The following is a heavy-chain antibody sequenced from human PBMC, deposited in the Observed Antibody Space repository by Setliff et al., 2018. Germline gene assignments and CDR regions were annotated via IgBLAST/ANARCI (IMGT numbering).Heavy chain of an antibody. D-gene: IGHD3-22*01. CDR2: INHSGST. Sequence: SETLSLTCAVSGGSTSSSNWWSWVRQPPGKGLEWIGEINHSGSTNYNPSLKSRVTISVDTSKNQFSLKLSSVTAADTAVYYCARGKIRITMIVVPTGGAFDIWGQGTMVTVSS. V-gene: IGHV4-4*02. J-gene: IGHJ3*02. CDR1: GGSTSSSNW. CDR3: ARGKIRITMIVVPTGGAFDI.